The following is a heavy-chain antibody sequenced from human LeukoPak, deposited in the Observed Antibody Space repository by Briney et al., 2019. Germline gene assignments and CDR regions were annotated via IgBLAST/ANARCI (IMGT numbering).Heavy chain of an antibody. D-gene: IGHD3-22*01. J-gene: IGHJ4*02. CDR1: GGSFSGYY. CDR2: ISHNGST. CDR3: ARGPYDSSGYYSGLDY. V-gene: IGHV4-34*01. Sequence: SETLSLTCAVYGGSFSGYYWSWIRQPPGKGLEWIGEISHNGSTNYNPSLKSRVTISVDTSKNQFSLKLSSVTAADTAVYYCARGPYDSSGYYSGLDYWGQGTLVTVSS.